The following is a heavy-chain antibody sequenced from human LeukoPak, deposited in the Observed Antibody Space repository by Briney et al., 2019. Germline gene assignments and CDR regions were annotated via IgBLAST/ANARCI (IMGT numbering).Heavy chain of an antibody. V-gene: IGHV1-46*01. J-gene: IGHJ4*02. CDR2: INPSGGST. Sequence: ASVKVSCKASGYTFTSYYMHWVRQAPGQGLEWMGIINPSGGSTSYAQKFQGRVTMTRDTSTSTVYMELSSLRSEDTAVYYCARGQVGYDFWSGYYKLVDYWGQGTLVTVSS. CDR1: GYTFTSYY. CDR3: ARGQVGYDFWSGYYKLVDY. D-gene: IGHD3-3*01.